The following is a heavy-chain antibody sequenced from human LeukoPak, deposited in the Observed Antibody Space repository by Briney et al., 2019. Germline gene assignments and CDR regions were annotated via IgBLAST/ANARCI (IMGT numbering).Heavy chain of an antibody. V-gene: IGHV3-30*02. D-gene: IGHD1-26*01. CDR2: IRYGGSNK. Sequence: GGSLRLSCAASGFTFSSYGMHWVRQAPGKGLEWVAFIRYGGSNKYYADSVKGRFTISRDNSKNTLYLQMNSLRAEDTALYYCAKDIRGVLGAPTDYWGQGTLVTVSS. J-gene: IGHJ4*02. CDR3: AKDIRGVLGAPTDY. CDR1: GFTFSSYG.